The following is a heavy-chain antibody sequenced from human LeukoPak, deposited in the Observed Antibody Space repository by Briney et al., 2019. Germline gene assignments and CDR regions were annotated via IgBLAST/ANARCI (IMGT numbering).Heavy chain of an antibody. CDR2: ISYDGTKT. J-gene: IGHJ4*02. V-gene: IGHV3-30*03. Sequence: GGSLRRSCAPSGFTFSSSNMHWVRHSPGRGLEWVALISYDGTKTYYGESVKGRFTVSRDNSKNMLFLQMNSLSAEDTAIYYCEREWFGESNWGQGARVTVSS. D-gene: IGHD3-10*01. CDR1: GFTFSSSN. CDR3: EREWFGESN.